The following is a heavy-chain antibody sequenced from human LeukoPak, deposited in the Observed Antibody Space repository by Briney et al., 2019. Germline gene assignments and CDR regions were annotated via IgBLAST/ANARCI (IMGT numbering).Heavy chain of an antibody. D-gene: IGHD5-24*01. Sequence: GGSLRLSCVASGFIVSSNYMSWVRQAPGKGLEWVSVIYSAGSTYYADSVKGRFTISRDNSKNTLYLQMNSLRAEDTAVYYCARGLVEMATIYFDYWGQGTLVTVSS. CDR2: IYSAGST. V-gene: IGHV3-53*01. CDR1: GFIVSSNY. J-gene: IGHJ4*02. CDR3: ARGLVEMATIYFDY.